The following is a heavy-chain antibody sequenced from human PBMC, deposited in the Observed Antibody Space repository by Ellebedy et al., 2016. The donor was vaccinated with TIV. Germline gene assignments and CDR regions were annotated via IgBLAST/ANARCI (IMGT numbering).Heavy chain of an antibody. D-gene: IGHD1-26*01. V-gene: IGHV3-21*01. J-gene: IGHJ5*02. CDR3: ARVGDSETYLRYNWFDP. CDR1: GFTFSKYS. CDR2: ISTTGDYI. Sequence: GESLKISCEGSGFTFSKYSMQWVRQAPGKGLEWVSSISTTGDYIYYADSVKGRFTISRDNARNSLYLQMNSLRAEDTAVYYCARVGDSETYLRYNWFDPWGQGNLVTVSS.